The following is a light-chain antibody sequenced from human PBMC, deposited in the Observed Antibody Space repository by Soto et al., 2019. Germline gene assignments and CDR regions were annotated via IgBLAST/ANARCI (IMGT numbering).Light chain of an antibody. CDR1: QSVSSY. CDR2: GAS. CDR3: HQRNVWPPIT. J-gene: IGKJ5*01. V-gene: IGKV3-15*01. Sequence: EVVLTQSPATLSLSPGERATLSCRASQSVSSYLAWYQQKPGQAPRLLIYGASTRATGIPARFSGSGSGTEFTLTISSLQSEDFAVYYCHQRNVWPPITFGQGTRLEIK.